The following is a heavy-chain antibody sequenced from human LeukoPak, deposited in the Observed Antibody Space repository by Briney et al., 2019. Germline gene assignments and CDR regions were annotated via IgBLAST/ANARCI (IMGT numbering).Heavy chain of an antibody. Sequence: PSQTLSLTCTVSGGSISSGDYYWTWIRQPPGKGLEWIGYIYYSGSTYYNPSLKSRITISVDTSKNQFSLKLSSVTAADTAVYYCARARWAAVGMSWFDPWGQGTLVTVSS. CDR2: IYYSGST. V-gene: IGHV4-30-4*01. J-gene: IGHJ5*02. CDR1: GGSISSGDYY. CDR3: ARARWAAVGMSWFDP. D-gene: IGHD6-13*01.